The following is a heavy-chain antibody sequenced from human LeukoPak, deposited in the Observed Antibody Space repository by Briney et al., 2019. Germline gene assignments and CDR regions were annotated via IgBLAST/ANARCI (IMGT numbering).Heavy chain of an antibody. CDR1: GFTFTSYA. D-gene: IGHD2-8*01. V-gene: IGHV3-64D*09. CDR2: ISSNGGST. J-gene: IGHJ4*02. CDR3: VRGLYGVDLDY. Sequence: PGGSLRLSCSVSGFTFTSYAMHWVRQAPGKGLEYVSTISSNGGSTYYADSVKGRFTISRDNSKNTLYLQMTSLRAADTAVYFCVRGLYGVDLDYWGQGTLVTVSS.